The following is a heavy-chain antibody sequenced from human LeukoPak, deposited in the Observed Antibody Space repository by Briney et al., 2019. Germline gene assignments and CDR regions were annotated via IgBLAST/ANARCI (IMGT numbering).Heavy chain of an antibody. V-gene: IGHV3-21*01. CDR2: ISSSSSYI. D-gene: IGHD6-19*01. Sequence: GGSLRLSCAASGFTFSSYSMNGVRQAPGKGLEWVSSISSSSSYIYYADSVKGRFTISRVNAKNSLYLQMNSLRAEDTAVYYCARSSGWYHGFDYWGQGTLVTVSS. CDR1: GFTFSSYS. CDR3: ARSSGWYHGFDY. J-gene: IGHJ4*02.